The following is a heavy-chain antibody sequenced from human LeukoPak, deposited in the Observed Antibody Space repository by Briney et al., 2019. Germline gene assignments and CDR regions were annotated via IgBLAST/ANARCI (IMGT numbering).Heavy chain of an antibody. V-gene: IGHV4-34*01. Sequence: SETLSLTCAVYGGSFSGYYWSWIRQPPGKGLEWIGEINHSGSTNYNPSLKSRDTISVDTSKNPFSLKLSSVTAADTAVYYCARDVRTVPYYYYGMDVWGQGTTVTVSS. J-gene: IGHJ6*02. D-gene: IGHD4-17*01. CDR2: INHSGST. CDR1: GGSFSGYY. CDR3: ARDVRTVPYYYYGMDV.